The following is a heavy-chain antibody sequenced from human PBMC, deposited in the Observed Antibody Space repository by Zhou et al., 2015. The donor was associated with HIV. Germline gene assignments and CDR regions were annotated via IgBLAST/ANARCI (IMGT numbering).Heavy chain of an antibody. CDR2: FNPHSGAT. J-gene: IGHJ6*02. D-gene: IGHD2-2*02. CDR1: GYTFSNFY. Sequence: QVQLVQSGTEVKKPGASVKVSCKTSGYTFSNFYMHWVRQAPGQGLEWMGWFNPHSGATDYAQKFQGRLTMTRDTSINTAYMQLRRLRSDDTAVYYCATGCSTTRCFTEYGMDVWGQGTTVTVSS. V-gene: IGHV1-2*02. CDR3: ATGCSTTRCFTEYGMDV.